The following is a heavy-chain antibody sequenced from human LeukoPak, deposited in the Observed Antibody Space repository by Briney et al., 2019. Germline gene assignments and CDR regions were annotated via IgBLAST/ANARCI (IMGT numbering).Heavy chain of an antibody. D-gene: IGHD6-13*01. CDR2: ISTSSSYI. CDR3: ASISQSIAAAGMARWFDP. Sequence: GGSLRLSCAASGFTFSSYSMNWVRQAPGKGLEWVSSISTSSSYIYYADSVKGRFTISRDNAKNSLYLQMNSLRAEDTAVYYCASISQSIAAAGMARWFDPGGKGTLVTVSS. CDR1: GFTFSSYS. J-gene: IGHJ5*02. V-gene: IGHV3-21*01.